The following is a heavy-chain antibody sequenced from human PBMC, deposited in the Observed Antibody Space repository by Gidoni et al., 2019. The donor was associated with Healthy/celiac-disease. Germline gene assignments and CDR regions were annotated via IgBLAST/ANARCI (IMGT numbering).Heavy chain of an antibody. CDR2: IYTSGST. J-gene: IGHJ4*02. D-gene: IGHD3-3*01. Sequence: QVQLQESGPGLVKPSETLSLTCPVSGGSISSYYWSWIRPPAGKGLEWLGRIYTSGSTNYNPSLKSRVTMSVDTSKNQFSLKLSSVTAADTAVYYCARYDFWSGYFDYWGQGTLVTVSS. CDR1: GGSISSYY. CDR3: ARYDFWSGYFDY. V-gene: IGHV4-4*07.